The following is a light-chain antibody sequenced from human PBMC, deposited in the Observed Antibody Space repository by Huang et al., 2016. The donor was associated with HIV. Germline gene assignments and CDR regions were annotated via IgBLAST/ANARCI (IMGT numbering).Light chain of an antibody. J-gene: IGKJ2*01. CDR3: QQYGSSSYT. CDR2: DAS. V-gene: IGKV3D-20*01. CDR1: QSVSSRY. Sequence: EIVLTQSPASLSLSPGERARLSCGASQSVSSRYLAWFQQKPGLPPRLLIYDASVRAPGIPDRFRGGGSGTDFTLTISRLEPEDFAVYYCQQYGSSSYTFGQGTKLEIK.